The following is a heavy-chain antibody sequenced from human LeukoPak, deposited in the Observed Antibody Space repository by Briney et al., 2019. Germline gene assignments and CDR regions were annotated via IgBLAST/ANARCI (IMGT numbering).Heavy chain of an antibody. D-gene: IGHD3-10*01. Sequence: PSETLSLTCAVSGGSISSSNWWSWVRQPPGKGLEWIGEIYHSGSTNYNPSLKSRVTISVDKSKNQFSLKLSSVTAADTAVYYCARGPPYGSRSDYFDYWGQGTLVTVSS. CDR1: GGSISSSNW. V-gene: IGHV4-4*02. CDR2: IYHSGST. CDR3: ARGPPYGSRSDYFDY. J-gene: IGHJ4*02.